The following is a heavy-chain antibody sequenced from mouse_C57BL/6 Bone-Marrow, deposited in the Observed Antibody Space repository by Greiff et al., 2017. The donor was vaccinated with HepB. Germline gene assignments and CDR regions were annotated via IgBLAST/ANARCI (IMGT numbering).Heavy chain of an antibody. D-gene: IGHD1-2*01. J-gene: IGHJ1*03. V-gene: IGHV1-78*01. CDR1: GYTFTDHT. CDR3: ARRRLRRGYFDV. Sequence: VQRVESAAELVKPGASVKISCKVSGYTFTDHTIHWMKQTPEQGLEWIGYIYPRDGSTKYNEKFKGKATLTADKSSGTAYMQLNSLTSEDSAVYFCARRRLRRGYFDVWGTGTTVTVSS. CDR2: IYPRDGST.